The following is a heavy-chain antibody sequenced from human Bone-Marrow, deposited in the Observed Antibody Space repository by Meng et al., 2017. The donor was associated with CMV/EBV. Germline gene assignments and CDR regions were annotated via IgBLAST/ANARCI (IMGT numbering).Heavy chain of an antibody. J-gene: IGHJ4*02. D-gene: IGHD2-2*01. V-gene: IGHV3-21*01. CDR2: ISSSSSYR. Sequence: GESLKISCEASGLTFRTYSMKWVRQAPGKGLEWVSSISSSSSYRYYADSVKGRFTISRDNARKPLYLQMNSLRAEDTAVYYCARDDVSVIVVPALQLWENYFDYWGQGTLVTVSS. CDR3: ARDDVSVIVVPALQLWENYFDY. CDR1: GLTFRTYS.